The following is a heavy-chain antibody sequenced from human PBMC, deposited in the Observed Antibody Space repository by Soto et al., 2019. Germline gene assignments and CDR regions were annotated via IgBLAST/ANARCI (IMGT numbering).Heavy chain of an antibody. CDR2: MYYGGST. CDR3: ARVSMIVAFS. V-gene: IGHV4-39*01. J-gene: IGHJ5*02. Sequence: SETLSLTCTVSGGSISSSSFYWGWIRQPPGKGLEWIGSMYYGGSTYYNPSLKSRVAMPVDTSKNQFSLKRSSVTAADTAVYYCARVSMIVAFSWGQGTLVTVSS. CDR1: GGSISSSSFY. D-gene: IGHD3-22*01.